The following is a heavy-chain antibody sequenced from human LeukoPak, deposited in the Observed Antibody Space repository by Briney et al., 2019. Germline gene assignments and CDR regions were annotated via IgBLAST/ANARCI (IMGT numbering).Heavy chain of an antibody. D-gene: IGHD5-12*01. J-gene: IGHJ4*02. CDR3: ARDRSDIVATIGYFDY. V-gene: IGHV1-69*13. CDR1: GGTFSSYA. CDR2: IIPIFGTA. Sequence: ASVKVSSKASGGTFSSYAISWVRQAPGQGLEWMGGIIPIFGTANYAQKFQGRVTITADESTSTAYMELSSLRSEDTAVYYCARDRSDIVATIGYFDYWGQGTLVTVSS.